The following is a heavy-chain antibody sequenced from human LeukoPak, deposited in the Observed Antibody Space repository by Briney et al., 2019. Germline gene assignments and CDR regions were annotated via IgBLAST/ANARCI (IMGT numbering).Heavy chain of an antibody. CDR3: AKCGFGDFPRNWYFDL. V-gene: IGHV3-23*01. J-gene: IGHJ2*01. CDR1: GFTFSNYA. CDR2: ISGSGDST. Sequence: GGSLRLSCVASGFTFSNYAMSWVRQAPGKGLGWVSGISGSGDSTYYADSVKGPFTMSRDKFKNTVYLQMNSLRAEDTAMYYCAKCGFGDFPRNWYFDLWGRGTLVTVSS. D-gene: IGHD3-10*01.